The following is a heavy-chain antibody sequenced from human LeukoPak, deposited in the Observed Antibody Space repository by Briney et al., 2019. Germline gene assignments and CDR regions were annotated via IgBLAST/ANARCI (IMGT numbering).Heavy chain of an antibody. CDR2: IYPNNSTR. Sequence: GASVKVSCKASGYTFINFPLSWLRQAPGQGPEWVGWIYPNNSTRGYAKSFHGRVLMTRDTSISTAYMELRSLKSEDTAVYYCARGKVLFDYWGQGTLVAVSS. CDR3: ARGKVLFDY. J-gene: IGHJ4*02. CDR1: GYTFINFP. V-gene: IGHV1-8*01.